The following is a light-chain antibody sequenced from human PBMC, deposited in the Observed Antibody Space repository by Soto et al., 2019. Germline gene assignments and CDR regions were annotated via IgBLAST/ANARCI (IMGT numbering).Light chain of an antibody. CDR3: QQYNSYSRT. J-gene: IGKJ1*01. Sequence: DIQMPQSPSTLSASVGDRVTITCRSSQSISSWLAWYQQKPGKAPKLLIYDASSLESGVPSRFRGSGSGTEFTLTISSLQPDDFATYYCQQYNSYSRTFGQGTKVEIK. CDR1: QSISSW. V-gene: IGKV1-5*01. CDR2: DAS.